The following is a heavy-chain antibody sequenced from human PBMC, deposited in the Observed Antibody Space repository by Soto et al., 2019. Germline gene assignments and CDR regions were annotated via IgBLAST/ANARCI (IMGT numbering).Heavy chain of an antibody. Sequence: GGSLRLSCVASGFCFSNTAMQWVRQAPGKGLEWVALISYDGSSKYHADSVKGRFTVSRDNSKNTLYLQMNSLRAEDTAVYYCTKGSSVWYRCDYWGQGTLVTVSS. V-gene: IGHV3-30*18. D-gene: IGHD6-19*01. CDR3: TKGSSVWYRCDY. J-gene: IGHJ4*02. CDR1: GFCFSNTA. CDR2: ISYDGSSK.